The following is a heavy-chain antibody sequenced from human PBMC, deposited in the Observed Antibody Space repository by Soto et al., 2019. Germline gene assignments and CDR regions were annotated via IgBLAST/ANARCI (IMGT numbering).Heavy chain of an antibody. CDR2: IIPIFGTA. CDR3: AREGNSNYVRGGMDV. CDR1: GGTFSSYA. Sequence: GASVKVSCKASGGTFSSYAISWVRQAPGQGLEWMGGIIPIFGTANYAQKFQGRVTITADESTSTAYMELSSLRSEDTAVYYCAREGNSNYVRGGMDVWGQGTTVTVSS. D-gene: IGHD4-4*01. J-gene: IGHJ6*02. V-gene: IGHV1-69*13.